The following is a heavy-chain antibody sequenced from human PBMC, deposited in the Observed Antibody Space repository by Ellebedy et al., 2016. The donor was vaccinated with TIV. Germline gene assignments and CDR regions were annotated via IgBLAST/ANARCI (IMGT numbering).Heavy chain of an antibody. CDR3: ARGGFYDGRGIYLQDTFDV. D-gene: IGHD3-22*01. V-gene: IGHV6-1*01. J-gene: IGHJ3*01. Sequence: SQTLSLTCAISGDSVPSRTATWTWIRQSPSRGLECLGRTFYRSKWYNDYAVSVKSRISIIADTSKNQFSLQLSPVTPDDPAVYYCARGGFYDGRGIYLQDTFDVWGQGTVVHVSS. CDR1: GDSVPSRTAT. CDR2: TFYRSKWYN.